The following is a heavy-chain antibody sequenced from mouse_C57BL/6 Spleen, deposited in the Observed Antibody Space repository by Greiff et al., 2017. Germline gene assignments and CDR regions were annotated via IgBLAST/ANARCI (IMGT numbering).Heavy chain of an antibody. J-gene: IGHJ2*01. CDR1: GYTFTDYN. CDR3: AWTAQAPYYFDY. CDR2: INPNNGGT. Sequence: EVQLQQSGPELVKPGASVKMSCKASGYTFTDYNMHWVKQSHGKSLEWIGYINPNNGGTSYNQKFKGKATLTVNKSSSTAYMELRSLTSEDSAVYYCAWTAQAPYYFDYWGQGTTLTVSS. V-gene: IGHV1-22*01. D-gene: IGHD3-2*02.